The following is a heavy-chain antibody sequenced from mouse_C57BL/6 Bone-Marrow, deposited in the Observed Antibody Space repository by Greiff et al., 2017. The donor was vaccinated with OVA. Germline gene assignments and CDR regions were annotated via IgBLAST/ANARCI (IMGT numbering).Heavy chain of an antibody. CDR1: GYTFTSYW. J-gene: IGHJ1*03. Sequence: QVQLQQPGAELVKPGASVKLSCKASGYTFTSYWMHWVKQRPGQGLEWIGMINPNSGSTNYNEKFKSKATLTVDKSSSTAYMHLSSLTSEDSAVFYCARSNPYYYDSSDGYWYFDVWGTGTTVTVSS. D-gene: IGHD1-1*01. CDR2: INPNSGST. V-gene: IGHV1-64*01. CDR3: ARSNPYYYDSSDGYWYFDV.